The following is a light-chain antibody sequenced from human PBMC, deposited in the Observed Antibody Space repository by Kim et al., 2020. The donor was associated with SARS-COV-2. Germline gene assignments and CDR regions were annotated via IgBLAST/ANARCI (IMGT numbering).Light chain of an antibody. V-gene: IGKV1-27*01. Sequence: IQMTQSPSSLSASVGDRVTITCRASQDIANSLAWYQQKPGKVPKVLIYAASTLQSGVPSRFSGSGSGTEFTLTIGSLQTEDVATYYCQKYNSAPWTFGPGTKVEI. J-gene: IGKJ1*01. CDR1: QDIANS. CDR3: QKYNSAPWT. CDR2: AAS.